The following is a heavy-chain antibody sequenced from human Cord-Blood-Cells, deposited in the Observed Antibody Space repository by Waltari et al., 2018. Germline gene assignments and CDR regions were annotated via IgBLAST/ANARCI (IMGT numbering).Heavy chain of an antibody. CDR2: IIPIFGTA. J-gene: IGHJ4*02. CDR3: ASLRVGSTGRYGSGSYYNVDY. Sequence: QGLEWMGGIIPIFGTANYAQKFQGRVTITADESTSTAYMELSSLRSEDTAVYYCASLRVGSTGRYGSGSYYNVDYWGQGTLVTVSS. V-gene: IGHV1-69*01. D-gene: IGHD3-10*01.